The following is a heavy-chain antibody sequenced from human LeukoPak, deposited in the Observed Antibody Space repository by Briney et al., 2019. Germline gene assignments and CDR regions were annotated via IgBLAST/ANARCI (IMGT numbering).Heavy chain of an antibody. V-gene: IGHV4-34*01. Sequence: SETLPLTCAVYGGSFRGYYWSWIRQPPGKGLPWIGGINHIGSTNYNPSLKSRVTILVDTSKTQMSLKLSSVTAADTAVYYCARIERRYCSGGSCKRGSFDYWGKGTLVTVSS. CDR2: INHIGST. D-gene: IGHD2-15*01. CDR1: GGSFRGYY. J-gene: IGHJ4*02. CDR3: ARIERRYCSGGSCKRGSFDY.